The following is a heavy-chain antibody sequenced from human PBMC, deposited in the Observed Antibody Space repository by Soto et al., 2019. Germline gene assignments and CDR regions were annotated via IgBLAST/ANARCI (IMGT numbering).Heavy chain of an antibody. CDR2: ITSSGSGT. D-gene: IGHD6-6*01. Sequence: EVQMLESGGGLVQPGGSLRLSCEVSGFTFTAYAMNWVRQAPGKGLEWVAGITSSGSGTFYADSVKGRFTISRDNFRNTLYLGLSTVREDDTAVYFCAKDLRNIGARPWFKCFDDWGQCTLVTVSS. CDR3: AKDLRNIGARPWFKCFDD. J-gene: IGHJ4*02. V-gene: IGHV3-23*01. CDR1: GFTFTAYA.